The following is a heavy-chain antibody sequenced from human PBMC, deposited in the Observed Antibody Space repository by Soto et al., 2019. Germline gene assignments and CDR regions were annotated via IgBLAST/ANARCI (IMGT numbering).Heavy chain of an antibody. CDR2: ISAYNGNT. V-gene: IGHV1-18*01. CDR1: GYTFTSYG. J-gene: IGHJ4*02. CDR3: ARDRWNTIIRGAAVNFDY. D-gene: IGHD3-10*01. Sequence: QVQLVQSGAEVKKPGASVKVSCKASGYTFTSYGISWVRQAPGQGLEWRGWISAYNGNTYYAQRLLGRVTMTTDTSTSTAYMELRSLRSDDTAVYYCARDRWNTIIRGAAVNFDYWGQGTLVTVSS.